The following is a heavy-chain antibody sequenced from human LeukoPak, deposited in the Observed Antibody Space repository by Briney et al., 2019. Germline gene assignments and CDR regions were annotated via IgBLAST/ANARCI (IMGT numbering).Heavy chain of an antibody. CDR3: ARGTGEQQLVYHFDY. V-gene: IGHV1-18*01. D-gene: IGHD6-13*01. J-gene: IGHJ4*02. CDR1: GYTFTSYG. Sequence: ASVTVSCTASGYTFTSYGISWVRQAPGQGLEWMGWISAYNGNTNYAQKLQGRVTMTTDTSTSTAYMELRSLRSDDTAVYYCARGTGEQQLVYHFDYWGRGTLVTVSS. CDR2: ISAYNGNT.